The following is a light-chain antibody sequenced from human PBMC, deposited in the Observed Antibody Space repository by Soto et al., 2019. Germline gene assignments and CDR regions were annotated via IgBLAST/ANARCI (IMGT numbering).Light chain of an antibody. CDR2: DAS. V-gene: IGKV3-11*01. J-gene: IGKJ4*01. Sequence: EIVLTQSPVTLSLSPGERATLSCRASQSVGRYFAWYQQKPGQAPRLLIYDASRRAAGIPARFSGSGSGTDFTLTIISLEPEDFAVYYCQQRSDWPSTFGGGTRVEIK. CDR1: QSVGRY. CDR3: QQRSDWPST.